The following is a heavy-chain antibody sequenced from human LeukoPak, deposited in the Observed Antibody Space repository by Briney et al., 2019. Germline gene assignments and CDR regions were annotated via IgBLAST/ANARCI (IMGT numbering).Heavy chain of an antibody. J-gene: IGHJ4*02. V-gene: IGHV4-4*09. CDR1: GGPISSYY. Sequence: SETLSLTCTVSGGPISSYYWSWIRQPPGKGLEWIGYIYTSGSTNYNPSLKSRVTISVDTSKNQFSLKLSSVTAADTAVYYCAALDYYGSGSYAGYWGQGTLVTVSS. CDR3: AALDYYGSGSYAGY. D-gene: IGHD3-10*01. CDR2: IYTSGST.